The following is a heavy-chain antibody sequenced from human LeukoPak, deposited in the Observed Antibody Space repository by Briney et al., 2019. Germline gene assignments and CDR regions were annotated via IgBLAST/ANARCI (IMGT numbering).Heavy chain of an antibody. Sequence: GGSLRLPCTASGFTFGDYAMSWVRQAPGKGLEWVGFIRSKAYGGTTEYAASVKGRFTISRDDSKSIAYLQMNSLKTEDTAVYYCTRVHYYDSSGYYPFDYWGQGTLVTVSS. CDR1: GFTFGDYA. D-gene: IGHD3-22*01. CDR3: TRVHYYDSSGYYPFDY. J-gene: IGHJ4*02. CDR2: IRSKAYGGTT. V-gene: IGHV3-49*04.